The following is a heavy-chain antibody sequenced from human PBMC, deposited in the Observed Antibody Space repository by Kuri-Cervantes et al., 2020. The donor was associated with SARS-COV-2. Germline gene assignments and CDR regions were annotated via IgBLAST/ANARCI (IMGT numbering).Heavy chain of an antibody. J-gene: IGHJ4*02. D-gene: IGHD1-26*01. CDR1: GYTFTSYY. CDR2: ISPNSGST. V-gene: IGHV1-46*01. CDR3: GRDDGRGSLPDC. Sequence: ASVKVSCKASGYTFTSYYMHWVRQVPGQGLEWMGIISPNSGSTNYAQRFQGRVTMTRDTSTSKVYMELGSLRSEDTAVYYCGRDDGRGSLPDCWGQGTLVTVSS.